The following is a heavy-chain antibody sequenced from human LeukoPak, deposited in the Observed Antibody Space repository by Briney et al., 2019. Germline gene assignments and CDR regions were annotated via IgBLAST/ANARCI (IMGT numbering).Heavy chain of an antibody. J-gene: IGHJ4*02. Sequence: ASVKVSCKASGYTFTSYYMHWVRQAPGQGLEWMGIINPSGGSTSYAQKFQGRVTMTRDMSTSTVYMELSSLRSEDTAVYYCARVGLGGIYYGGDCYSDYFDYWGQGTLVTVSS. D-gene: IGHD2-21*02. CDR2: INPSGGST. CDR3: ARVGLGGIYYGGDCYSDYFDY. V-gene: IGHV1-46*01. CDR1: GYTFTSYY.